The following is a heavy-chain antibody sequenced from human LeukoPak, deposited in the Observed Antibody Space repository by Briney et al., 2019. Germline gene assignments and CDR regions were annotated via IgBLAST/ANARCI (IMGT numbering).Heavy chain of an antibody. D-gene: IGHD6-19*01. CDR1: GLTFSSYA. CDR2: ISGSGGST. CDR3: AKGPALAVAGTW. Sequence: GGSLRLSCAASGLTFSSYAMSWVRQAPGKGLEWVSAISGSGGSTYYADSVKGRFTISRDNSKNTLYLQMNSLRAEDTAVYYCAKGPALAVAGTWGGQGTLVTVSS. V-gene: IGHV3-23*01. J-gene: IGHJ4*02.